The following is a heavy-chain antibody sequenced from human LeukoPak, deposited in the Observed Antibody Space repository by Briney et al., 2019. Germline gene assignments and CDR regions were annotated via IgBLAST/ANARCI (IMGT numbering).Heavy chain of an antibody. J-gene: IGHJ4*02. CDR1: GFTFSNYA. Sequence: GGSLRLSCAASGFTFSNYAMSWVRQVPGKGVEWASGISGSGGSTYYADSVGRFSISRDNSNNTLYLQLTSLRADDTAVYYCAKEGRGMGAATMDYWGQGTLVTVSS. CDR2: ISGSGGST. V-gene: IGHV3-23*01. D-gene: IGHD1-26*01. CDR3: AKEGRGMGAATMDY.